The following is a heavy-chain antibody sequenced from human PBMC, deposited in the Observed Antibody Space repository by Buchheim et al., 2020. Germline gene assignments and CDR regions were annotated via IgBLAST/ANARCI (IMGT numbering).Heavy chain of an antibody. Sequence: QVQLVESGGGVVQPGRSLRLSCAASGFTFSSYAMHWVRQAPGKGLEWVAVISYDGSNKYYEDSVKGRFTISRDNSKNTLYLQMNSLRAEDTAVYYCARDFCGGDCYLFDYWGQGTL. D-gene: IGHD2-21*02. V-gene: IGHV3-30-3*01. CDR1: GFTFSSYA. CDR3: ARDFCGGDCYLFDY. CDR2: ISYDGSNK. J-gene: IGHJ4*02.